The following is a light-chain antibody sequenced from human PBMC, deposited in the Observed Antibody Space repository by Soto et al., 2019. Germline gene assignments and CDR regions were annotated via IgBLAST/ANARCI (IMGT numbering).Light chain of an antibody. V-gene: IGKV1-39*01. J-gene: IGKJ5*01. CDR3: LESSSALT. Sequence: IHMTHPPSSLSASVVYRVTITFRASQSISNYLNWYQQKPGKAPKLLIYAASSLQSGVPSRFSGSGSGTDFTLTISSLQPEDLATYYCLESSSALTFGQGTRLEIK. CDR1: QSISNY. CDR2: AAS.